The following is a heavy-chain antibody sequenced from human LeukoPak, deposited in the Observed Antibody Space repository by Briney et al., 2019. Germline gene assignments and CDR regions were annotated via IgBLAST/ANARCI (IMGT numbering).Heavy chain of an antibody. V-gene: IGHV4-4*07. CDR2: IYASGST. J-gene: IGHJ3*02. CDR3: AKSNGYGLVDI. Sequence: SETLSLTCTVSGGSISSYYWSWIRQPAGKGLEWIGRIYASGSTNYNPSLKSRVTISLDTSRNQFSLKLNSVTAADTAVYYCAKSNGYGLVDIWGQGTMVTVSS. D-gene: IGHD3-10*01. CDR1: GGSISSYY.